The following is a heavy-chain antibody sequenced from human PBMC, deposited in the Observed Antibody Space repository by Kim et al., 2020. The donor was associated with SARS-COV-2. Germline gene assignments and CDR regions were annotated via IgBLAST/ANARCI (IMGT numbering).Heavy chain of an antibody. CDR2: ISWNSGSI. D-gene: IGHD6-19*01. J-gene: IGHJ4*02. V-gene: IGHV3-9*01. CDR3: AKDSGSSGWYPIDY. Sequence: GGSLRLSCAASGFTFDDYAMHWVRQAPGKGLEWVSGISWNSGSIGYADSVKGRFTISRDNAKNSLYLQMNSLRAEDTALYYCAKDSGSSGWYPIDYWGQG. CDR1: GFTFDDYA.